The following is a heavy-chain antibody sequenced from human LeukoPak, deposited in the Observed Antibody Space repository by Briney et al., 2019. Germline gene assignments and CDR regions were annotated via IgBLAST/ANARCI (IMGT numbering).Heavy chain of an antibody. CDR1: GFTFRNAW. CDR3: TTVTIKVY. D-gene: IGHD1-1*01. Sequence: NARGSLRLSCAASGFTFRNAWMSWVRQAPGKGLEWVGLIKSKTDGGTTDYAAPVKGRFTISRDDSKNTLYLQMNSLKTEDTAVYYCTTVTIKVYWGQGTLVTVSS. V-gene: IGHV3-15*01. J-gene: IGHJ4*02. CDR2: IKSKTDGGTT.